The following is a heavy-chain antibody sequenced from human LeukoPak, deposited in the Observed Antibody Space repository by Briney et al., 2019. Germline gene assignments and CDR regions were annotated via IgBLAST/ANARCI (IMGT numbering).Heavy chain of an antibody. CDR1: GFTFSSYG. J-gene: IGHJ4*02. CDR2: IRYDSSDK. CDR3: AKDFILGSRWSYYFDY. D-gene: IGHD6-19*01. Sequence: GGSLRLSCAASGFTFSSYGMHWVRQAPGKGLEWVAFIRYDSSDKYNADSVKGRFTISRDNSKNTLYLQMNSLRAEDTAVYYCAKDFILGSRWSYYFDYWGQGTLVTVSS. V-gene: IGHV3-30*02.